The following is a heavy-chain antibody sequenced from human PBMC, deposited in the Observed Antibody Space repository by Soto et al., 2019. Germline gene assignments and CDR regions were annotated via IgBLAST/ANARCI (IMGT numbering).Heavy chain of an antibody. J-gene: IGHJ3*01. D-gene: IGHD1-26*01. Sequence: QVQLLESGGGVVQPGRSLRLSCAASGFTFSSYAMHWVRQGPGKGLEWVAAISYDGNNKYYADSVKGRFTISRDISKNTLSLQMNSLRVEDTAVYYCARGVGAGGTPGTVRFAFDLWGQGTMVTASP. V-gene: IGHV3-30-3*01. CDR2: ISYDGNNK. CDR1: GFTFSSYA. CDR3: ARGVGAGGTPGTVRFAFDL.